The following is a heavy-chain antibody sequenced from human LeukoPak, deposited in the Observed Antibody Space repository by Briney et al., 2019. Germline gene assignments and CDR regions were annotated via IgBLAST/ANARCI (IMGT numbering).Heavy chain of an antibody. CDR1: GGSISSSSYY. CDR3: ARDRGIVVGATGGFDY. J-gene: IGHJ4*02. V-gene: IGHV4-39*02. D-gene: IGHD1-26*01. Sequence: SETLSLTCTVSGGSISSSSYYWGWIRQPPGKGLEWIGSIYYSGITYYNPSLKGRVTISVDTSKNQFSLKLSSVTAADTAVYYCARDRGIVVGATGGFDYWGQGTLVTVSS. CDR2: IYYSGIT.